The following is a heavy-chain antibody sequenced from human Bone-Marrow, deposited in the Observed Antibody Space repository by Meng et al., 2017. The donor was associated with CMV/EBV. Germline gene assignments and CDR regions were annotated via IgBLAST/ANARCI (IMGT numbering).Heavy chain of an antibody. CDR2: IIPILGIA. V-gene: IGHV1-69*02. CDR3: ASHPRQRAPYDY. CDR1: GGTFSSYT. Sequence: SVKVSCKASGGTFSSYTINWVRQAPGQGLEWMGRIIPILGIANYAQKFQGRVTITADTSTSTAYMELNSLRSEDTAVYYCASHPRQRAPYDYWGQATLVTVSS. D-gene: IGHD6-25*01. J-gene: IGHJ4*02.